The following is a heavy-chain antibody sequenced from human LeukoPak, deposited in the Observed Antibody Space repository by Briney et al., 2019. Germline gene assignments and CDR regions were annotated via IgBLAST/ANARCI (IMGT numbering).Heavy chain of an antibody. CDR3: AKGPSRSGSAFYYCDY. CDR1: GFTFSSYA. J-gene: IGHJ4*02. V-gene: IGHV3-23*01. Sequence: GGSLRLSCAASGFTFSSYAMSWVRQAPGKGLEWVSAISGSGGSTYYADSVKGRFTISRDNSKNTLYLQMNSLRAEDTAVYYCAKGPSRSGSAFYYCDYGGQGTLVTVSS. D-gene: IGHD3-22*01. CDR2: ISGSGGST.